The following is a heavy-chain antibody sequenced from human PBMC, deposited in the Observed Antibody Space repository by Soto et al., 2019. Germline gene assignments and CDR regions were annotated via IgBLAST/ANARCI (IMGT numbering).Heavy chain of an antibody. Sequence: QVQLQESGPGLVKPSGTLSLTCAVSGGSISSSNWWSWVRQPPGKGLEWIGEIYHSGSTNYNPSLKSRVTISVDKSKNQFSLKLSSVIAADTAVYYCARAASTMVRGVTKYYFDYWGQGTLVTVSS. CDR1: GGSISSSNW. J-gene: IGHJ4*02. CDR2: IYHSGST. D-gene: IGHD3-10*01. CDR3: ARAASTMVRGVTKYYFDY. V-gene: IGHV4-4*02.